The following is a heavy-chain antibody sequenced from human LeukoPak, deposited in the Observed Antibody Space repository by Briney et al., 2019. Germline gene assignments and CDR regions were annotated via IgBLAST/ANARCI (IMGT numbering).Heavy chain of an antibody. CDR2: FDPEDGET. CDR1: GYTLTELS. CDR3: ATPGDTAMVRPLDY. V-gene: IGHV1-24*01. J-gene: IGHJ4*02. D-gene: IGHD5-18*01. Sequence: ASVKVSCKVSGYTLTELSMHWVRQAPGKGLEWMGGFDPEDGETIYAQKFQGRVTMTEETSTDTAYMELSSLRSEDTAVYYCATPGDTAMVRPLDYWGQGTLVTVSS.